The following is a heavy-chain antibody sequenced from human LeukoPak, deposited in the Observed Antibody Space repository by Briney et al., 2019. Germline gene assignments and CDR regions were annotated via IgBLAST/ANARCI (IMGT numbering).Heavy chain of an antibody. CDR1: GGSISSYY. V-gene: IGHV4-59*12. Sequence: SETLSLTCTVSGGSISSYYWSWIRQPPGKGLEWIGYIYHSGSTYYNPSLKSRVTISVDRSKNQFSLKLSSVTAADTAVYYCARADSGSYYWGQGTLVTVSS. CDR2: IYHSGST. J-gene: IGHJ4*02. D-gene: IGHD1-26*01. CDR3: ARADSGSYY.